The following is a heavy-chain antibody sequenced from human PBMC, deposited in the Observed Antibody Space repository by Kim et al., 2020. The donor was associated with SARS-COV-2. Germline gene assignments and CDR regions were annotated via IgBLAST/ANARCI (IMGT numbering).Heavy chain of an antibody. CDR2: ISAYNGNT. Sequence: ASVKVSCKASGYTFTSYGISWVRQAPGQGLEWMGWISAYNGNTNYAQKLQGRVTMTTDTSTSTAYMELRSLRSDDTAVYYCARLWPQDTAMVVFRFDPWGQGTLVTVSS. CDR3: ARLWPQDTAMVVFRFDP. CDR1: GYTFTSYG. J-gene: IGHJ5*02. D-gene: IGHD5-18*01. V-gene: IGHV1-18*04.